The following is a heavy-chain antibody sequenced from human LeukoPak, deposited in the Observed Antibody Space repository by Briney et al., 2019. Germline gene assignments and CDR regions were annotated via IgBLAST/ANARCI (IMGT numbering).Heavy chain of an antibody. V-gene: IGHV3-23*01. CDR3: AKDPGYSYGYMFYFDY. CDR2: ISGSGGST. CDR1: GFTFSSYA. Sequence: GGSLRLSCAASGFTFSSYAMNWVRQAPGKGLEWVSAISGSGGSTYYADSVKGRFTISRDNSKNTLYLQMNSLRAEDTAVYYCAKDPGYSYGYMFYFDYWGQGTLVTVSS. J-gene: IGHJ4*02. D-gene: IGHD5-18*01.